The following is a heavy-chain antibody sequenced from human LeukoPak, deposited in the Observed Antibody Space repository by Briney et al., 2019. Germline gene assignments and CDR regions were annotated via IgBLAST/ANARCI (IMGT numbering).Heavy chain of an antibody. CDR3: VRGTGY. J-gene: IGHJ4*02. Sequence: GGPLRLSGSVSGFTFSTYVMHWVGRAPGKALEYVSAISSNGDNPYYADSVKGRFTISRDNSKTTLYLQMSSLRADDPAVYYCVRGTGYWGQGTLVTVSS. CDR1: GFTFSTYV. CDR2: ISSNGDNP. V-gene: IGHV3-64D*06.